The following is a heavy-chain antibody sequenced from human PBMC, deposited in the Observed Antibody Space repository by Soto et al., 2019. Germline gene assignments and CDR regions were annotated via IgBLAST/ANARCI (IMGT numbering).Heavy chain of an antibody. CDR3: ARPSLWDDTFDI. D-gene: IGHD1-26*01. Sequence: GESLKISCKTSGYNFTNYWIGWVRQMPGKGLEWMGITHPGDADTRYSPSFQGQVTISADKSITTAYLQWTSLKVSDTAIYYCARPSLWDDTFDIWGQGTMVTVSS. CDR2: THPGDADT. CDR1: GYNFTNYW. V-gene: IGHV5-51*01. J-gene: IGHJ3*02.